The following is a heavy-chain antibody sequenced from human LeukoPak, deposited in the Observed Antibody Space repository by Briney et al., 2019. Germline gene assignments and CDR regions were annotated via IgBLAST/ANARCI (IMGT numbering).Heavy chain of an antibody. Sequence: PGGSLRLSCAASGFTFSSYAMHWVRQAPGKGLEWVAVISYDGSNKYYADSVKGRFTISRDNSKDTLYLQMNSLRDEDTAVYYCAREARTTWLAKDYFDYWGQGTLVTVSS. D-gene: IGHD6-19*01. V-gene: IGHV3-30-3*01. J-gene: IGHJ4*02. CDR1: GFTFSSYA. CDR2: ISYDGSNK. CDR3: AREARTTWLAKDYFDY.